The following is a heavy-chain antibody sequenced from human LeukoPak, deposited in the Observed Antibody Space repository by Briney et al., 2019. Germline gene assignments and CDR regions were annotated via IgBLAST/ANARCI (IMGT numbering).Heavy chain of an antibody. CDR3: ARVDSATKLAFDI. CDR1: GFTVRSNY. D-gene: IGHD3-10*01. V-gene: IGHV3-53*01. J-gene: IGHJ3*02. Sequence: PGGSLRLSCAASGFTVRSNYMSWVRQAPGKGLEWVSVIYSGGSTYYADSVKGRFTISRDNSKNTLYLQMNSLRAEDTAVYYCARVDSATKLAFDIWGQGTMVTVSS. CDR2: IYSGGST.